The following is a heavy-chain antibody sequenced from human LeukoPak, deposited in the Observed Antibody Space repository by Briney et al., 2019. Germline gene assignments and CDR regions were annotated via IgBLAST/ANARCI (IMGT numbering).Heavy chain of an antibody. D-gene: IGHD3-22*01. J-gene: IGHJ5*02. Sequence: ASVEVSCKASGYTFTSYYIYWMRQAHGHGLDWMGIINPSGGRTNYAHKFQGRVTMTRDMSTSTVYMELSSLRSEDTAVYYCARGAHVRMYDSNHNCFDPWGQGTLVTVSS. CDR2: INPSGGRT. CDR3: ARGAHVRMYDSNHNCFDP. CDR1: GYTFTSYY. V-gene: IGHV1-46*01.